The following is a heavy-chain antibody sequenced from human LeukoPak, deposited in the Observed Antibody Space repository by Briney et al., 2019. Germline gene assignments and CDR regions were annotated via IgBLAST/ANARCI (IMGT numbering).Heavy chain of an antibody. CDR3: ARSGYSYGPLYYYYYMDV. Sequence: SETLSLTCAVYGGSFSGYYWSWIRQPPGKGLEWIGEINHSGSTNYNPSLKSRVTISVDTSKNQFSLKLSSVTAADTAVYYCARSGYSYGPLYYYYYMDVWGKGTTVTISS. V-gene: IGHV4-34*01. D-gene: IGHD5-18*01. CDR2: INHSGST. CDR1: GGSFSGYY. J-gene: IGHJ6*03.